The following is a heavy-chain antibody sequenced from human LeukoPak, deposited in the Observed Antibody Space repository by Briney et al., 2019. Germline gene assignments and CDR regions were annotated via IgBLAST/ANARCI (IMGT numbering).Heavy chain of an antibody. Sequence: GGSLRLSCAASGFTFSSYAMSWVRQAPGKGLEWVSAISGSGGSTYYADSVKGRFTISRDNSKNTLYLQMNSLRAEDTAVYYCAKSGISYCSSTSCYRWFDPWGQGTLVTVSS. V-gene: IGHV3-23*01. CDR2: ISGSGGST. D-gene: IGHD2-2*01. CDR3: AKSGISYCSSTSCYRWFDP. J-gene: IGHJ5*02. CDR1: GFTFSSYA.